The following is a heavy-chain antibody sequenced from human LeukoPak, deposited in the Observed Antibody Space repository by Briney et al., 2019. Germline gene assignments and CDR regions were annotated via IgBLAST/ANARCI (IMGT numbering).Heavy chain of an antibody. CDR2: ISSSSSTM. J-gene: IGHJ4*02. Sequence: GGSLRLSCAASGFTFSSYSMNWVRQAPGKGLEWVSYISSSSSTMYYADSVKGRFTISRDNAKNSLYLQMNSLRAEDTAVYYCARAPILLYSSGWYTPRVYFDYWGQGTLVTVSS. V-gene: IGHV3-48*04. CDR1: GFTFSSYS. CDR3: ARAPILLYSSGWYTPRVYFDY. D-gene: IGHD6-19*01.